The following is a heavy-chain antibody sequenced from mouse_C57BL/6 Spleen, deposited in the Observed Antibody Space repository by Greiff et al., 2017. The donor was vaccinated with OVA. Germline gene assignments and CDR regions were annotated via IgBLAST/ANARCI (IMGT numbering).Heavy chain of an antibody. D-gene: IGHD1-1*01. J-gene: IGHJ2*01. CDR2: IDPSDSYT. Sequence: QVQLQQPGAELVMPGASVQLSCKASGYTFTSYWMHWVKQRPGQGLEWIGEIDPSDSYTNYNQKFKGKSTLTVDKSSSTAYMQLSSLTSEDSAVYYCARSDYYGSSPRDYWGQGSTLTVSA. CDR3: ARSDYYGSSPRDY. CDR1: GYTFTSYW. V-gene: IGHV1-69*01.